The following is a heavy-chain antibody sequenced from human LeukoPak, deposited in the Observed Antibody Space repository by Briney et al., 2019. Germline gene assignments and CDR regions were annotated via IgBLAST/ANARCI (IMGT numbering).Heavy chain of an antibody. V-gene: IGHV4-59*12. D-gene: IGHD3-10*01. Sequence: SETLSLTCTVSGGSISSYYWSWIRQPPGKGLEWIGYMYYSGSTNYNPSLKSRVTISVDTSKNHFSLTLSSVTAADTAVYYCARSDGYGLVGIWGQGTMVTVSS. CDR2: MYYSGST. J-gene: IGHJ3*02. CDR1: GGSISSYY. CDR3: ARSDGYGLVGI.